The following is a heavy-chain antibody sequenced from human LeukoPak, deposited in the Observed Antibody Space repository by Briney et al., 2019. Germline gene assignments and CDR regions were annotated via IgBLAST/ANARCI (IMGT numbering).Heavy chain of an antibody. Sequence: GESLKISCKGSGYSFSTYWIGWVRQMPGKGLEWMGIIHPGDSDTRYSPSFQGQVTISADKSISTAYLQWSSLKASDTAMYYCATSLRSSGWGFDYWGQGTLVTVSS. V-gene: IGHV5-51*01. CDR2: IHPGDSDT. CDR3: ATSLRSSGWGFDY. J-gene: IGHJ4*02. CDR1: GYSFSTYW. D-gene: IGHD6-19*01.